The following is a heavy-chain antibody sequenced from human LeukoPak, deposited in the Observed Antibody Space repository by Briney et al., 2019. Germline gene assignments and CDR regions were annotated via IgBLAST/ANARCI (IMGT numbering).Heavy chain of an antibody. D-gene: IGHD6-13*01. V-gene: IGHV1-18*01. Sequence: ASVTVSCKASGYTFTSYGISWVRQSPGQGLEWMGWISAYNGNTNYAQKLQGRVTMTTDTSTSTAYMELRSLRSDDTAVYYCARDGGALYSSSWYVSSWFDPWGQGTLVTVSS. J-gene: IGHJ5*02. CDR2: ISAYNGNT. CDR3: ARDGGALYSSSWYVSSWFDP. CDR1: GYTFTSYG.